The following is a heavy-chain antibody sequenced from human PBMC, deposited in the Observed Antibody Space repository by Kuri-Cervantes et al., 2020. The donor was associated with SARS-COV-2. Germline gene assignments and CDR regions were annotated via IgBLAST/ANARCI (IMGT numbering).Heavy chain of an antibody. CDR3: ARSCTYARCSEYFQH. D-gene: IGHD2-8*01. Sequence: GESLKISCAAPGFIVSSSYMSWVRQAPGKGLEWVSIIYAGGGTYYADSVKGQFTISRDISKNTVFLQMNRLRPEDTAVYYCARSCTYARCSEYFQHWGQGTLVTVSS. CDR1: GFIVSSSY. V-gene: IGHV3-66*02. CDR2: IYAGGGT. J-gene: IGHJ1*01.